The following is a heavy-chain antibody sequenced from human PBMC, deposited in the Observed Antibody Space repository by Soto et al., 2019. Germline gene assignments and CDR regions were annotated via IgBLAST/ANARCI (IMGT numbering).Heavy chain of an antibody. CDR2: IIPIFGTA. CDR1: GGTFSSYT. CDR3: ASRIPTWLLMFYFDL. D-gene: IGHD2-8*01. Sequence: QVQLVQSGAEVKKPGSSVTVSCKASGGTFSSYTISWVRQAPGQGLEWMGGIIPIFGTANYAQKFHRRVTITSHESSRTAYSDLTSLTSSDTAVYYCASRIPTWLLMFYFDLWRRCPLVTVSS. V-gene: IGHV1-69*05. J-gene: IGHJ2*01.